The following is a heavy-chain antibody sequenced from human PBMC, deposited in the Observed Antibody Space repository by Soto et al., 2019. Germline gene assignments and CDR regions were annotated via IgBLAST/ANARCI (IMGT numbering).Heavy chain of an antibody. CDR1: GLTVSSNY. CDR3: ARDFVVGGPTINYYYGMDV. Sequence: GGSLRLTCAASGLTVSSNYMSWVRQAPGKGLEWISIIYSAGNTYYADSVKGRFTISRDNSKNTLYLQMNSLGAEDTAVYYCARDFVVGGPTINYYYGMDVWGQGTTVTVSS. D-gene: IGHD1-26*01. J-gene: IGHJ6*02. CDR2: IYSAGNT. V-gene: IGHV3-66*01.